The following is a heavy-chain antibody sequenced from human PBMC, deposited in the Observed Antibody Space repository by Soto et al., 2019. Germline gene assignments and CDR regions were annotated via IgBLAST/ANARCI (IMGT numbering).Heavy chain of an antibody. Sequence: QVQLVQSGAEVKKPGSSVKVSCKASGGTFSSYAISWVRQAPGQGLEWMGGIIPIFGTANYAQKFQGRGTITADESTSKADMELSSLRSEDTAVYYCARDYYDSSGYNAFDIWGQGTMVTVSS. CDR3: ARDYYDSSGYNAFDI. CDR1: GGTFSSYA. CDR2: IIPIFGTA. V-gene: IGHV1-69*12. J-gene: IGHJ3*02. D-gene: IGHD3-22*01.